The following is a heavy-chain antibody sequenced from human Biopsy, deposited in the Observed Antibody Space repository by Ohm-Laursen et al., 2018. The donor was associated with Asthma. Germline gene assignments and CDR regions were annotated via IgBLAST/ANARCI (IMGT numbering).Heavy chain of an antibody. CDR3: AKDVDDYYFDS. J-gene: IGHJ4*02. Sequence: SLRLSCAAPGFTFKAYGIHWVRQAPGKGLEWVAVISFDGSNKDFADSVKGRFTVSRDNSRNTLYLHMSSLRPEDTAVYYCAKDVDDYYFDSWGQGALVTVSS. CDR2: ISFDGSNK. V-gene: IGHV3-30*18. D-gene: IGHD4/OR15-4a*01. CDR1: GFTFKAYG.